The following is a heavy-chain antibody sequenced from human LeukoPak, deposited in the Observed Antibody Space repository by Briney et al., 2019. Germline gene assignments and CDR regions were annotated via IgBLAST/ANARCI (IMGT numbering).Heavy chain of an antibody. Sequence: GGSLRLSCAASGLTFSSYSMNWVRQAPGKGLEWVSYISSSSSTIYYADSVKGRFTISRDNAKNSLYLQMNSLRAEDTAVYYCAKSVGGWYDYFDYWGQGTLVTVSS. V-gene: IGHV3-48*01. J-gene: IGHJ4*02. CDR2: ISSSSSTI. CDR3: AKSVGGWYDYFDY. CDR1: GLTFSSYS. D-gene: IGHD6-19*01.